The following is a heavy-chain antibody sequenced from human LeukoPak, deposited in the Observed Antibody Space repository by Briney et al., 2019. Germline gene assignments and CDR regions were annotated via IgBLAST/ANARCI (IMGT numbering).Heavy chain of an antibody. D-gene: IGHD6-19*01. CDR2: ISYDGSNK. V-gene: IGHV3-30-3*01. J-gene: IGHJ4*02. Sequence: GRSLRLSCAASGFTFSSYAMCWVRQAPGKGLEWVAVISYDGSNKYYADSVKGRFTISRDNSKNTLYLQMNSLRAEDTAVYYCASLSSGWYLGDYWGQGTLVTVSS. CDR3: ASLSSGWYLGDY. CDR1: GFTFSSYA.